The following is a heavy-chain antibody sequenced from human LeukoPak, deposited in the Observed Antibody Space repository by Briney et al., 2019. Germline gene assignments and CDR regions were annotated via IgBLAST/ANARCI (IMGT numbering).Heavy chain of an antibody. CDR1: GGSISSSSYY. D-gene: IGHD3-16*02. J-gene: IGHJ3*02. CDR3: ARRGPYRITFGGVIVNAFDI. CDR2: IYYSGST. V-gene: IGHV4-39*01. Sequence: PSETLSLTCTVSGGSISSSSYYWGWIRQPPGKGLEWIGSIYYSGSTYYNPSLKSRVTISVDTSKNQFSLKLSSVTAADTAVYYCARRGPYRITFGGVIVNAFDIWGQGTMVTVSS.